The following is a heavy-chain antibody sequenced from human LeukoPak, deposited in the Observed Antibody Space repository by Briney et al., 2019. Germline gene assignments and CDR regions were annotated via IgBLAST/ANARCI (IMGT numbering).Heavy chain of an antibody. V-gene: IGHV4-34*01. CDR2: INHSGST. Sequence: SETLSLTCAVYGGSFSGYYWSWIRQPPGKGLEWIGGINHSGSTNYNPSLKSRVTISVDTSKNQFSLKLSSVTAADTAVYYCARGARSDPGGSGSYYEDYWGQGTLVTVSS. J-gene: IGHJ4*02. D-gene: IGHD1-26*01. CDR1: GGSFSGYY. CDR3: ARGARSDPGGSGSYYEDY.